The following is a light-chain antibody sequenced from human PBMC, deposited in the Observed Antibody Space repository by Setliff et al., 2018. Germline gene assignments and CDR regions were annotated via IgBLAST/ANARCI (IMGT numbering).Light chain of an antibody. CDR1: SSDVGGYNY. CDR2: GVS. CDR3: SSYAGSNNPDV. J-gene: IGLJ1*01. Sequence: QSALTQPPSASGSPGQSVTISCTGTSSDVGGYNYVSWYQQHPGKAPKLMIYGVSKRPSGVPDRFSGSKSGNTASLTVSGLQAEDEADYYCSSYAGSNNPDVFGTGTKVTVL. V-gene: IGLV2-8*01.